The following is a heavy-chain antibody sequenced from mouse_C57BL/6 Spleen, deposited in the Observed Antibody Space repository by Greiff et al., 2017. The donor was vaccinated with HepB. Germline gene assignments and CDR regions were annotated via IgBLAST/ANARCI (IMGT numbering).Heavy chain of an antibody. CDR1: GFNIKNTY. CDR2: IYPSDSET. Sequence: QVQLKESVAELVRPGASVKLSCTASGFNIKNTYMHWVKQRPGQGLEWIGNIYPSDSETHYNQKFKDKATLTVDKSSSTAYMQLSSLTSEDSAVYYCARLGELGFDYWGQGTTLTVSS. D-gene: IGHD4-1*01. V-gene: IGHV1-61*01. J-gene: IGHJ2*01. CDR3: ARLGELGFDY.